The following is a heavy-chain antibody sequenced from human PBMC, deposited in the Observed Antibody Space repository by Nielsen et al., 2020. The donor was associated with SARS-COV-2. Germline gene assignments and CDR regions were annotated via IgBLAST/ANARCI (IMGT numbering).Heavy chain of an antibody. V-gene: IGHV4-39*01. CDR1: GGSISSSSYY. J-gene: IGHJ5*02. CDR3: ARHARDIVLMVYVINWFDP. D-gene: IGHD2-8*01. CDR2: IYYSGST. Sequence: SETLSLTCTVSGGSISSSSYYWGWIRQPPGKGLEWIGSIYYSGSTYYNPSLKSRVTISVDTSKNRFSLKLSSVTAADTAVYYCARHARDIVLMVYVINWFDPWGQGTLVTVSS.